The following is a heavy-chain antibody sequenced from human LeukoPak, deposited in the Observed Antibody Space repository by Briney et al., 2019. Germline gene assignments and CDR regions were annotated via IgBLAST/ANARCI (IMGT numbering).Heavy chain of an antibody. CDR2: IYTSGST. CDR1: GGSISSGSYY. J-gene: IGHJ4*02. V-gene: IGHV4-61*02. Sequence: SETLSLTCTVSGGSISSGSYYWSWIRQPAGKGLEWIGRIYTSGSTIYNPSLKSRVTISVDTSENQFSLKLSSVTAADTAVYYCASCSLLWFGEEGRSFDYWGQGTLVTVSS. CDR3: ASCSLLWFGEEGRSFDY. D-gene: IGHD3-10*01.